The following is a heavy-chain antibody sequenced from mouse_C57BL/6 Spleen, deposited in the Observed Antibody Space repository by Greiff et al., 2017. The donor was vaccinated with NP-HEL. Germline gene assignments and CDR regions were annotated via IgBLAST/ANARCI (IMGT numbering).Heavy chain of an antibody. CDR2: IDPEDGDT. J-gene: IGHJ2*01. V-gene: IGHV14-1*01. Sequence: VQLQQSGAELVRPGASVKLSCTASGFNIKDYYMHWVKQRPEQGLEWIGRIDPEDGDTEYAPKFQGKATMTADTSSNTAYLQLSSLTSEDTAVYYCTTREYYGSSYPYFDYWGQGTTLTVSS. CDR1: GFNIKDYY. D-gene: IGHD1-1*01. CDR3: TTREYYGSSYPYFDY.